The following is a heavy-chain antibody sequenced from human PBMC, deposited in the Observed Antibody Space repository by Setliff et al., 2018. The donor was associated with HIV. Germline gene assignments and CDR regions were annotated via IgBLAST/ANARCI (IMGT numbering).Heavy chain of an antibody. Sequence: AASVKVSCKASGYTFTTNDINWVRQATGQGLEWMGWMNPKSGNTGYAQKFQGRVTMTRDTSIGTAYMELSSLRSDDTAVYYCARELKSSSGWYGYFYMDVWGKGTTVTVSS. V-gene: IGHV1-8*02. CDR3: ARELKSSSGWYGYFYMDV. J-gene: IGHJ6*03. CDR2: MNPKSGNT. CDR1: GYTFTTND. D-gene: IGHD6-19*01.